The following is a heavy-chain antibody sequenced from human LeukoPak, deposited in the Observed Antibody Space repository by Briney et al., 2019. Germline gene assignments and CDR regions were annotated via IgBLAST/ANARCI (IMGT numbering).Heavy chain of an antibody. CDR1: GFTFCSCA. V-gene: IGHV3-30-3*01. Sequence: GGSLRLSCAASGFTFCSCAMHWVRQAPGKGLEWVAVISYDGSNKYYADSVKGRFTISRDNAKNSLYLQMNSLRVEDTAVYYCAREDTGVAFDIWGQGTTVTV. D-gene: IGHD2-8*01. J-gene: IGHJ3*02. CDR2: ISYDGSNK. CDR3: AREDTGVAFDI.